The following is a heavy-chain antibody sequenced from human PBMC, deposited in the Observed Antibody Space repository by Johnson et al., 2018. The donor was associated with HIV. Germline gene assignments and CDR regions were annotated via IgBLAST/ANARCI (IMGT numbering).Heavy chain of an antibody. Sequence: QVQLVESGGGVVQPGRSLRLSCAASGFTFSSMHWDRQAPGKGLEWVAVISHDGSHKYYADSVKGRFTISRDNSKNTLYLQMNSLRAEDTAVYYCRVVTGAFDIWGQGTMVTVSS. J-gene: IGHJ3*02. CDR2: ISHDGSHK. CDR1: GFTFSS. D-gene: IGHD4-23*01. CDR3: RVVTGAFDI. V-gene: IGHV3-30*04.